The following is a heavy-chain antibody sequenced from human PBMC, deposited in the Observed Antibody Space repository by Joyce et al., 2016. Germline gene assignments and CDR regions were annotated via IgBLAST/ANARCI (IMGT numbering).Heavy chain of an antibody. J-gene: IGHJ5*02. Sequence: AQLVQSGAEVKRPGSSVKVSCKASGATFSSYFINWVRQAPGQGLEWMGGILPIFGTTNYAQKFQGRVTITADESTNTVYLDVGGLRSEDTAMYYCARAFVAANGSSNWFDPWGQGTLVTVSS. V-gene: IGHV1-69*01. D-gene: IGHD1-26*01. CDR1: GATFSSYF. CDR2: ILPIFGTT. CDR3: ARAFVAANGSSNWFDP.